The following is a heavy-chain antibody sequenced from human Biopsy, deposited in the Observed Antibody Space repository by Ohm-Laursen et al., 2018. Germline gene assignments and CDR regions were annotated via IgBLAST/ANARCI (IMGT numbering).Heavy chain of an antibody. V-gene: IGHV4-39*01. D-gene: IGHD3-3*01. CDR3: ARQVDFWSGYVDY. CDR2: IYYSGNT. J-gene: IGHJ4*02. Sequence: SDTLSLTCTVSGGSISDSTNHWGWIRQSPGKGLEWIGNIYYSGNTDYSPSLKSRVTISVDTSNNQFSLKLRSVTAADTAVYYCARQVDFWSGYVDYWGQGTLVAVSS. CDR1: GGSISDSTNH.